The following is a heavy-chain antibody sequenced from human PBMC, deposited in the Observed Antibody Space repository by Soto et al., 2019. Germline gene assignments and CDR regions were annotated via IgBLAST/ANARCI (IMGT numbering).Heavy chain of an antibody. CDR2: ITDTGGDA. D-gene: IGHD6-19*01. Sequence: GGSLRLSCVASGVTFGSRAMSWVRQAPGEGLEWVSTITDTGGDAKYADPVKGRFTISRDNAKNSLYLQMNSLRAEDTAVYYCARAVAGIKDYWGQGTLVTVSS. CDR1: GVTFGSRA. V-gene: IGHV3-21*01. CDR3: ARAVAGIKDY. J-gene: IGHJ4*02.